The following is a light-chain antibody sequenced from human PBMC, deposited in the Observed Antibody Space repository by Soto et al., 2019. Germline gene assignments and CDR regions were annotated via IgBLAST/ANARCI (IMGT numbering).Light chain of an antibody. J-gene: IGKJ5*01. V-gene: IGKV1-12*01. CDR1: QGINKW. Sequence: DIQMTQSPSSVSASAGYRVTITCRASQGINKWLAWYQQKPGKAPRLLIAAAVNLQTGVPSRFSGSGSGTDFTLTISSLQSEDFATYYCQQSYSTPITFGQGTRREIK. CDR3: QQSYSTPIT. CDR2: AAV.